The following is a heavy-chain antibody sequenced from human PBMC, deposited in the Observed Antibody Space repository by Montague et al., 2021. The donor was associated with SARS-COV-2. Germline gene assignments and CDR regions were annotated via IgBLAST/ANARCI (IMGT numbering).Heavy chain of an antibody. D-gene: IGHD1-26*01. Sequence: TLSLTCTVSGASISTGIYYWSWIRQPAGKGLEWIGRIRTTGRTDYNSSLESRVFMPVDTSTNRFSLSLTSVTAADTAVYFCARFGSGTLEFDLWGQGTLVTVSS. CDR1: GASISTGIYY. CDR3: ARFGSGTLEFDL. CDR2: IRTTGRT. J-gene: IGHJ4*02. V-gene: IGHV4-61*02.